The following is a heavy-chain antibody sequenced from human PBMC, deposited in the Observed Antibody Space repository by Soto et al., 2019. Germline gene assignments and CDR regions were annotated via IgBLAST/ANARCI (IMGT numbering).Heavy chain of an antibody. J-gene: IGHJ4*02. CDR2: ISGSGGST. D-gene: IGHD6-13*01. CDR1: GFTFSSYA. V-gene: IGHV3-23*01. CDR3: AKDRQHLVLGYFDY. Sequence: GGSLRLSCAASGFTFSSYAMSWVRQAPGKGLEWVSAISGSGGSTYYADYVKGRFTISRDNSKNTLYLQMNSLRAEDTAVYYCAKDRQHLVLGYFDYWGQGTLVTVSS.